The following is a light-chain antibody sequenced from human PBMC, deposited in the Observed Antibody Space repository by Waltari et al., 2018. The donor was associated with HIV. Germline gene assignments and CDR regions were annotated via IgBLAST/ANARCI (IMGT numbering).Light chain of an antibody. CDR3: SSYTTSNTVV. CDR2: DVT. J-gene: IGLJ2*01. Sequence: QSALTQPASVSGSPGQSITISCSGTSSDISTYDFVSWYQKHPAKAPKLLIYDVTALPSGVSRRFSGSESGSTASLTISSIQADDEADYYCSSYTTSNTVVFGPGTKLSVL. V-gene: IGLV2-14*03. CDR1: SSDISTYDF.